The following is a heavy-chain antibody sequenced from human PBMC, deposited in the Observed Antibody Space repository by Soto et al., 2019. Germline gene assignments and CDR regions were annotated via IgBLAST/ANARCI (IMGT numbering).Heavy chain of an antibody. CDR3: ERDGLTSITGTTDTTSWFDP. J-gene: IGHJ5*02. V-gene: IGHV1-18*04. CDR2: ISAYNGNT. CDR1: GYTFTSYG. D-gene: IGHD1-7*01. Sequence: ASVKVSCKASGYTFTSYGISWVRQAPGQGLEWMGCISAYNGNTNYAQKLQGRVTMTTDTSTSTAYMELRSLRSDDTAVYYCERDGLTSITGTTDTTSWFDPWGQGTLVTVSS.